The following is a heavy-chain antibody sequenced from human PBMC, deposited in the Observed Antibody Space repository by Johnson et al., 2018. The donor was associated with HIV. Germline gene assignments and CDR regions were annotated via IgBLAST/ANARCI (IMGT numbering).Heavy chain of an antibody. CDR2: IWYDGSNK. CDR3: ATGRASV. CDR1: GFIFSSYA. V-gene: IGHV3-30*04. J-gene: IGHJ3*01. Sequence: QVQLVESGGGVVQPGRSLRLSCAASGFIFSSYAIHWVRQAPGKGLQWVAVIWYDGSNKYYADSVKGRFTISRDNSKNTLYLQMNSLRAEDTAVYYCATGRASVWGQGTMVTVSS.